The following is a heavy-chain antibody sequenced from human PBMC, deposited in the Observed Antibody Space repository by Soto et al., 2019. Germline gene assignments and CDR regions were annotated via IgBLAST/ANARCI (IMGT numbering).Heavy chain of an antibody. V-gene: IGHV3-7*01. D-gene: IGHD2-2*02. CDR1: GFTFSSSW. CDR3: ARDKNCSSTSCYIDYYYYMDV. J-gene: IGHJ6*03. CDR2: IKQDGSEK. Sequence: GGSLRLSCAASGFTFSSSWMSWVRQAPGKGLEWVANIKQDGSEKYYVDSVKGRFTISRDNAKNSLYLQMNSLGAEDTAVYYCARDKNCSSTSCYIDYYYYMDVWGKGTTVTVSS.